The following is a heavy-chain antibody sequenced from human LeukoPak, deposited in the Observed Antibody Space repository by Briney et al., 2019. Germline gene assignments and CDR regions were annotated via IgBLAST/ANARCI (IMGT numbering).Heavy chain of an antibody. CDR2: IYPGDFDT. CDR1: GYRFTDYW. J-gene: IGHJ4*02. CDR3: ARHGYGSGSSESPLDS. V-gene: IGHV5-51*01. D-gene: IGHD3-10*01. Sequence: GESLKISCKGSGYRFTDYWIGWVRQMSGKGLEWMGIIYPGDFDTRYGPPFQGQVTISVDKSISTAYLQWSSLKASDTAMYYCARHGYGSGSSESPLDSWGQGTLVTVSS.